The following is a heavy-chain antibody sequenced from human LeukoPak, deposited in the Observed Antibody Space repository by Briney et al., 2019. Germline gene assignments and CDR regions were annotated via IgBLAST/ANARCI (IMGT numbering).Heavy chain of an antibody. D-gene: IGHD3-10*01. CDR2: IHYSGST. Sequence: SETLSLTCTVSGGSISSYYWSWIRQPPGQGLECIGYIHYSGSTNYSPSLKSRVTISVDTSKNQFSLKLSSVTAADTAVYYCARVEEGYGSGRRENFYYYYMDVWGEGTTDTISS. CDR3: ARVEEGYGSGRRENFYYYYMDV. V-gene: IGHV4-59*01. CDR1: GGSISSYY. J-gene: IGHJ6*03.